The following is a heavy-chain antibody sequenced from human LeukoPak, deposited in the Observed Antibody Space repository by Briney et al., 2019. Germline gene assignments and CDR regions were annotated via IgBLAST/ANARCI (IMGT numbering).Heavy chain of an antibody. V-gene: IGHV3-64*01. Sequence: PGGSLRLSCAASGFTFSRYVMQWVRQAPGKGLEFVSAISSNGGSTYYANSVKGRFTISRDKSKNTMYLQMGSLRAEDLAVYYCARDFGLTGKVDYWGQGTLVTVSS. CDR3: ARDFGLTGKVDY. J-gene: IGHJ4*02. D-gene: IGHD1-20*01. CDR1: GFTFSRYV. CDR2: ISSNGGST.